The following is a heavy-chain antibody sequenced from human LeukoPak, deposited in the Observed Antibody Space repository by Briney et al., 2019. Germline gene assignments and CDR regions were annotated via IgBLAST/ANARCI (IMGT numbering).Heavy chain of an antibody. D-gene: IGHD2-15*01. CDR3: VRHSRVVAFDY. CDR2: IYYTGNT. V-gene: IGHV4-59*08. CDR1: GVSISNHY. Sequence: PSETLSLTCTVSGVSISNHYSSWIRQPPRQGLEWIGYIYYTGNTNYNPSLKSRVTISEDTSKNQVSLRLSSVTAADTAVYYCVRHSRVVAFDYWGQGNLVTVSS. J-gene: IGHJ4*02.